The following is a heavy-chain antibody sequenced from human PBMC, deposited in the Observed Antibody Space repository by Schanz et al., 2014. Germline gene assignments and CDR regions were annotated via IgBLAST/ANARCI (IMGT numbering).Heavy chain of an antibody. Sequence: EVHLLESGGGLVQPGGSLRLSCAASGFSFGTYAMSWVRQAPGKGLEYVSSISSKGDMTFYGNSVKGRFTISRDNSKNTLYLQMNSLRAEDTAVYYCARGGPAYYFDDWGQGTLVTVSS. CDR1: GFSFGTYA. J-gene: IGHJ4*02. CDR3: ARGGPAYYFDD. CDR2: ISSKGDMT. V-gene: IGHV3-64*01.